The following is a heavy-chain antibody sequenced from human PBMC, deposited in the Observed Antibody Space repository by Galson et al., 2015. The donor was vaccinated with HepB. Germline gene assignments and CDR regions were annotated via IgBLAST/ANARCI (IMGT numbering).Heavy chain of an antibody. CDR1: GFTFSSYS. D-gene: IGHD1-26*01. V-gene: IGHV3-21*01. CDR2: ISSSSSYI. CDR3: ARVSWGATTWGLVDY. J-gene: IGHJ4*02. Sequence: SLRLSCAASGFTFSSYSVNWVRQAPGKGLEWVSSISSSSSYIYYADSVKGRFTICRDNAKNSLYLQMNSLRAEDTAVYYCARVSWGATTWGLVDYWGQGTLVTVSS.